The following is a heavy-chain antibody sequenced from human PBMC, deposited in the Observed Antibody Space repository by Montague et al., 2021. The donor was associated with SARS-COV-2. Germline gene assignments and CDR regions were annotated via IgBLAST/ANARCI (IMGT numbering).Heavy chain of an antibody. J-gene: IGHJ5*02. D-gene: IGHD3-10*01. CDR2: LEKKKST. V-gene: IGHV4-61*01. Sequence: SETLSLTCTVSGVVELRRRSEEHTSELQSPMYLVCRLLLEKKKSTNYNPSPKSRVTISVDTSKNQFSLKLSSVTAADTAVYYCARDSVAGPWGQGTLVTVSS. CDR3: ARDSVAGP. CDR1: GVVELRRRSE.